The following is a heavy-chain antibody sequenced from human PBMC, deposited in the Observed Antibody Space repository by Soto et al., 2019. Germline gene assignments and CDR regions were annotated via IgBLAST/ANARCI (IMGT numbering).Heavy chain of an antibody. CDR1: GFSVSSKY. J-gene: IGHJ4*02. V-gene: IGHV3-66*01. CDR2: IYTGGDT. CDR3: VRDPWDY. Sequence: EVQLVESGGGFVQPGGSLRLSCAASGFSVSSKYMSWVRQAPGKGLEWVSVIYTGGDTYYAGSGKGRFTISRDNSKNTVYLQMNSLRAEDTAVYFCVRDPWDYWGQGTLVTVSS.